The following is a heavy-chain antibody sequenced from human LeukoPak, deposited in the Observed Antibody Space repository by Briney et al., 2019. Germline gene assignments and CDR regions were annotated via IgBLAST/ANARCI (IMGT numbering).Heavy chain of an antibody. V-gene: IGHV3-64*01. Sequence: GGSLRLSSAASRFTFSNYAMHWVRPAPGKGLEYVSGISSNGGSTYYANSVKGRFTISRDNSKSTLNLQTGSLRAEDMAVYYCARGSSSWYWYFDVWGRGTVVTVSS. CDR2: ISSNGGST. J-gene: IGHJ2*01. D-gene: IGHD6-13*01. CDR1: RFTFSNYA. CDR3: ARGSSSWYWYFDV.